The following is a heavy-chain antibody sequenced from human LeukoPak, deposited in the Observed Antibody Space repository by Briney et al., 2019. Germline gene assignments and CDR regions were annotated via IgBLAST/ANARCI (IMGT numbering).Heavy chain of an antibody. V-gene: IGHV3-23*01. D-gene: IGHD2-15*01. Sequence: PGGSLRLSCVASGYTFTNYAMNWVRQAPGMGLEWVSSISGSGGDIYHADSVKGRFTISRDTSKNTLYLQMTSLRVEDAAVYYFAVRSGDNLRPLIRWGQGNLVTVSS. CDR1: GYTFTNYA. CDR2: ISGSGGDI. J-gene: IGHJ4*02. CDR3: AVRSGDNLRPLIR.